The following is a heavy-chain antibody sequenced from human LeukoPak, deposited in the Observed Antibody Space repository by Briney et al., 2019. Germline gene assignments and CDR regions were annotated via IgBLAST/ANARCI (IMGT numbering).Heavy chain of an antibody. Sequence: SETLSLTCTVSGGSISSYYWSWIRQPPGKGLEWIGYIYYSGSTNYNPSLKSRVTISVDTSKNQFSLKLSSVTAADTAVYYCARVGRDYYDSSGYGYWGQGTLVTVSS. CDR3: ARVGRDYYDSSGYGY. J-gene: IGHJ4*02. D-gene: IGHD3-22*01. V-gene: IGHV4-59*12. CDR2: IYYSGST. CDR1: GGSISSYY.